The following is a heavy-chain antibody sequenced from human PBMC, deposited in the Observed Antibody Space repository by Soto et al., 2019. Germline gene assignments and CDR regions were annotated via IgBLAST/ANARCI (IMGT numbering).Heavy chain of an antibody. CDR1: GFTFSSYA. V-gene: IGHV3-30-3*01. CDR3: ARPLVVGATGWVFDY. D-gene: IGHD1-26*01. J-gene: IGHJ4*02. Sequence: QVQLVESGGGVVQPGRSLRLSCAASGFTFSSYAMHWVRQAPGKGLEWVAVISYDGSNKYYADSVKGRFTISRDNSKNTLYLQMNSLRAEDTAVYYCARPLVVGATGWVFDYWGQGTLVTGSS. CDR2: ISYDGSNK.